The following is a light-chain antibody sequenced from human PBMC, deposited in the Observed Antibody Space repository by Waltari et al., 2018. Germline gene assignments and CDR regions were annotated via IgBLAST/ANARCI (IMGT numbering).Light chain of an antibody. Sequence: QSVLTQPPSVSAAPGQKVTISCSGSSSNIANNYVSWYQQLPGAAPKRLIFDSDKRSSGIPDRFSGSKSGTSATLVITGLQTGDEADYYCGAWDNSLSGGVFGGGTKLTVL. V-gene: IGLV1-51*01. CDR1: SSNIANNY. CDR3: GAWDNSLSGGV. CDR2: DSD. J-gene: IGLJ2*01.